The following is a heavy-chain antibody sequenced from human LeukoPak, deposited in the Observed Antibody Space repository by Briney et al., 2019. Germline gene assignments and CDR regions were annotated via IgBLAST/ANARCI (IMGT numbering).Heavy chain of an antibody. CDR2: ISSSGSAI. Sequence: GSLRLSCAASGFTFSNYEMNWVRQAPGKGLEWVSYISSSGSAISFADSVKGRFTISRDNAKNSLYLQMNSLRAEDTAIYYCASETESSSSHAFDIWGQGTMVTVSS. J-gene: IGHJ3*02. V-gene: IGHV3-48*03. D-gene: IGHD6-19*01. CDR3: ASETESSSSHAFDI. CDR1: GFTFSNYE.